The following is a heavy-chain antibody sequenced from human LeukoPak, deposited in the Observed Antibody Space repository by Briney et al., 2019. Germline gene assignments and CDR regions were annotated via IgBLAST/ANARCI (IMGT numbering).Heavy chain of an antibody. V-gene: IGHV1-2*02. D-gene: IGHD3-22*01. CDR2: INPNSGGT. Sequence: ASVKVSCKASGYTFTGYYMHWVRQAPGEGLEWMGWINPNSGGTNYSQKFQGRVTITRDTSISTPYMQQSRLRSDDTAVYYCATIDYYGSSGYPDAFDIWGQGTMVTVSS. CDR1: GYTFTGYY. CDR3: ATIDYYGSSGYPDAFDI. J-gene: IGHJ3*02.